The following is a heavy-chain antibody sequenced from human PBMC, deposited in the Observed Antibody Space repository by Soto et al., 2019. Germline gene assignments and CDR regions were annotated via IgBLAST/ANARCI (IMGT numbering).Heavy chain of an antibody. Sequence: SVKVSCKASGFTFTSSAVQWVRQARGQRLEWIGWIVVGSGNTNYAQKFQERVTITRDVSTSTAYMELSSLRSEDTAVYYCAADQFLRGLPSYNWFDPWGQGTLVTVSS. CDR3: AADQFLRGLPSYNWFDP. D-gene: IGHD1-26*01. V-gene: IGHV1-58*01. CDR1: GFTFTSSA. J-gene: IGHJ5*02. CDR2: IVVGSGNT.